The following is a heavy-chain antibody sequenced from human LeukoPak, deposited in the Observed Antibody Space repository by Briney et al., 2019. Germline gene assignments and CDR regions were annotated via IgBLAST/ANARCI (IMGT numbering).Heavy chain of an antibody. CDR2: INHSGST. J-gene: IGHJ4*02. CDR1: GGSFSGYY. V-gene: IGHV4-34*01. Sequence: SETLSLTCAVYGGSFSGYYWSWIRQPPGKGLEWIGEINHSGSTNYHPSLKSRVTISVDTSKHQFYLKLSSVSAADTAVYYCARGCWSPEVAGTTEGFDYWGQGTLVLVSS. CDR3: ARGCWSPEVAGTTEGFDY. D-gene: IGHD6-19*01.